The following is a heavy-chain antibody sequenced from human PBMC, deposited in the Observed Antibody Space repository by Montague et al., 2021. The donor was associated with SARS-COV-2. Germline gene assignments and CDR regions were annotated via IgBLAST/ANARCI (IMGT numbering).Heavy chain of an antibody. V-gene: IGHV2-5*02. J-gene: IGHJ3*02. CDR3: AHRRGLLLSDAFDI. CDR2: IYWDDDK. CDR1: GFSLSTSGVG. Sequence: VKPTQTLTLTCTFSGFSLSTSGVGVGWIRQPPGKSLEWLALIYWDDDKRYSPSLKSRITITKDTSKNQVVLTMTNMDPVDTATYYCAHRRGLLLSDAFDIGGQGKMVTVSS. D-gene: IGHD1-26*01.